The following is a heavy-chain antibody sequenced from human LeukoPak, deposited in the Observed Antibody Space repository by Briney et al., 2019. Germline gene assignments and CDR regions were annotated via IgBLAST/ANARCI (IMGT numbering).Heavy chain of an antibody. V-gene: IGHV1-24*01. CDR3: ATPREYSSSSTARGYYFDY. D-gene: IGHD6-6*01. J-gene: IGHJ4*02. Sequence: ASVKVSCKVSGYTLTELSMHWVRQAPGKGLEWMGGFDPEDGETIYAQKFQGRVTMTEDTSTATAYMELSSLRSEDTAVYYCATPREYSSSSTARGYYFDYWGQGTLVTVSS. CDR1: GYTLTELS. CDR2: FDPEDGET.